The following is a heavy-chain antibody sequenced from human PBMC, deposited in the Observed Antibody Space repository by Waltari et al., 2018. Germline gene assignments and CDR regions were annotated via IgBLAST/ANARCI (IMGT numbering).Heavy chain of an antibody. J-gene: IGHJ4*02. CDR2: IKEDGREK. Sequence: EVQLVESGGGLVQPGGSLRLSCAASGFTFSSYWMSWVRQAPGKGLEWGANIKEDGREKYYVDFVKGRVTISRDNAKNSLYLQMNSLRAEDTAVYYCARTTRLDYWGQGTLVTVSS. V-gene: IGHV3-7*01. CDR3: ARTTRLDY. CDR1: GFTFSSYW.